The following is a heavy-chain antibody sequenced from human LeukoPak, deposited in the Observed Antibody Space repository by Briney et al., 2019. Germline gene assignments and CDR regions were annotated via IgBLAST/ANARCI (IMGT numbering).Heavy chain of an antibody. CDR2: MNPNSGNT. Sequence: ASVKVSCKASGYTFTSYDINWVRQATGQGLEWMGWMNPNSGNTGYAQKFQGRVTMTRNTSISTAYMELSSLRSEDTAVYYCARFKRADGWSYFDYWGQGTLVTVSS. J-gene: IGHJ4*02. V-gene: IGHV1-8*01. CDR3: ARFKRADGWSYFDY. CDR1: GYTFTSYD. D-gene: IGHD6-19*01.